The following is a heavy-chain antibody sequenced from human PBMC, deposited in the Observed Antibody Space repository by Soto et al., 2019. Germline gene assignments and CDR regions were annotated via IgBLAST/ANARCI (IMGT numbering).Heavy chain of an antibody. CDR2: MNPNSGNA. Sequence: QVQRVQSGAEVRKPGASERVSCKATGYSFTRHDINWLRQAAGQGLEWMGWMNPNSGNAVYAQKFQGRVTMTRNTTITTAYIEVTRLKSEDTAVYFSAVGAYNDYSHWFDPWGQGTLVTVSS. CDR1: GYSFTRHD. J-gene: IGHJ5*02. D-gene: IGHD4-4*01. CDR3: AVGAYNDYSHWFDP. V-gene: IGHV1-8*01.